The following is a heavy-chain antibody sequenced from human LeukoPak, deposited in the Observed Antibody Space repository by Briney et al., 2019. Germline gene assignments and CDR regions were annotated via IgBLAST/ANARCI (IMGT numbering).Heavy chain of an antibody. V-gene: IGHV1-2*02. D-gene: IGHD2-21*02. J-gene: IGHJ3*02. CDR1: GYTFTGYY. CDR3: ARTYCGGDCYYDAFDI. Sequence: ASVKVSCKASGYTFTGYYMHWVRQAPGQGLEWMGWINPNSGGTNYAQKFQGRVTMTRDTSISTAYMELSGLRSDDTAVYSCARTYCGGDCYYDAFDIWGQGTMVTVSS. CDR2: INPNSGGT.